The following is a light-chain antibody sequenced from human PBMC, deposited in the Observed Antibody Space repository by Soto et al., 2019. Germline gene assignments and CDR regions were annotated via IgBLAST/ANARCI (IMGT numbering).Light chain of an antibody. J-gene: IGKJ4*01. V-gene: IGKV3-11*01. CDR2: DAS. Sequence: EIVLTXSPATLSLSXXXXXXLSCRASQSVSTYLAWYQQKLGQAPRLLIYDASKRATGIPARFSGSGSGTDFTLTISSLEPEDFAVYYCQQRSNWPPPFGGGTKVEIK. CDR3: QQRSNWPPP. CDR1: QSVSTY.